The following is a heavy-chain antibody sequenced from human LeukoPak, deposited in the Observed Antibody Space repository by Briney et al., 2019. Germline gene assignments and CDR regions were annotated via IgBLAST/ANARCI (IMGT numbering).Heavy chain of an antibody. D-gene: IGHD4-17*01. CDR2: INHSGST. V-gene: IGHV4-34*01. Sequence: SETLSLTCAVHGGSFSGYYWSWIRQPPGKGLEWIGEINHSGSTNYNPSLKSRVTISVDTSKNQFSLKLSSVTAADTAVYYCARGLDYGDYVGDAFDIWGQGTMVTVSS. CDR3: ARGLDYGDYVGDAFDI. J-gene: IGHJ3*02. CDR1: GGSFSGYY.